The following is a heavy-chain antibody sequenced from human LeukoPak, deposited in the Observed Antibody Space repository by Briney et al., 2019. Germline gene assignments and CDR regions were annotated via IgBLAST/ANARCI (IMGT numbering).Heavy chain of an antibody. CDR2: INPNSGGT. D-gene: IGHD3-10*01. CDR3: ARGGSYYYGSGSPTDPNYYYYGMDV. Sequence: ASVKVSCKASGYTFTGYYMHWVRQAPGQGLEWMGWINPNSGGTNYAQKFQGRVTMTRDTSISTAYMELSRLRSDDTAVYYCARGGSYYYGSGSPTDPNYYYYGMDVWGQGTTVTVSS. CDR1: GYTFTGYY. V-gene: IGHV1-2*02. J-gene: IGHJ6*02.